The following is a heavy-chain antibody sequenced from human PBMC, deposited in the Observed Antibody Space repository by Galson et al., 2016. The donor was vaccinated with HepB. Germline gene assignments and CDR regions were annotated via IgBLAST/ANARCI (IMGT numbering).Heavy chain of an antibody. Sequence: LRLSCAASGFTFSYYYMSWIRQAPGKGLEWVSYISSSGSTIYYADSVKGRFTISRDNAKNSLYLQMNSLRAEDTAVYYCAREGADIAVAATAYDYWGQGTLVTVSS. CDR1: GFTFSYYY. V-gene: IGHV3-11*04. CDR2: ISSSGSTI. D-gene: IGHD6-19*01. CDR3: AREGADIAVAATAYDY. J-gene: IGHJ4*02.